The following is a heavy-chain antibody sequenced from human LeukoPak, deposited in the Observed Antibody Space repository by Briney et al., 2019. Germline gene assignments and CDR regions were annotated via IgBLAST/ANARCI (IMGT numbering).Heavy chain of an antibody. CDR1: GFTFXSYE. V-gene: IGHV3-48*03. CDR3: AXXXXTXXXGV. CDR2: ISSSGSTI. J-gene: IGHJ6*04. Sequence: XAXXGFTFXSYEMNWVRQAPGKGLEWVSYISSSGSTIYYADSVKGRFTISRDNAKNSLYLQMNSLRAEDTAVYYCAXXXXTXXXGVWGKXTXVTISS.